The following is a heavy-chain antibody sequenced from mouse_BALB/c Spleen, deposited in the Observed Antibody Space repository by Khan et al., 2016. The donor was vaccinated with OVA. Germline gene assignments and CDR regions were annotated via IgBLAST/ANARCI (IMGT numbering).Heavy chain of an antibody. CDR1: GYTFTSYD. J-gene: IGHJ3*01. CDR2: IFPGDGST. V-gene: IGHV1-85*01. CDR3: ARGGYGGCAY. D-gene: IGHD2-14*01. Sequence: QVQLKQSGAELVKPGASGKLSCKASGYTFTSYDINWVRQRPEQGLEWIGWIFPGDGSTKYNEKFKGKATLTTDKSSSTAYMQLSKRTTEDSSVYFCARGGYGGCAYWGQWTLVTVSA.